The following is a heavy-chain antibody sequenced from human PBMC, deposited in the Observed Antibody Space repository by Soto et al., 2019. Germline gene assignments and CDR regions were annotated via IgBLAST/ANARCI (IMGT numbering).Heavy chain of an antibody. V-gene: IGHV1-2*02. CDR2: INPNSGGT. J-gene: IGHJ6*02. CDR3: AAPLSDSSVYYSLDYYYYGMDF. D-gene: IGHD3-22*01. CDR1: GYTFTGYY. Sequence: ASVKVSCKASGYTFTGYYMHWVRQAPGQGLEWMGWINPNSGGTNYAQKFQGRVTMTRETSISTAYMELSRLRSDDTAVYYCAAPLSDSSVYYSLDYYYYGMDFWGQGTTVTAP.